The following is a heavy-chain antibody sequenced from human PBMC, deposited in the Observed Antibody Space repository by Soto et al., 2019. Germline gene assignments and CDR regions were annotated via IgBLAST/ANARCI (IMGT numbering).Heavy chain of an antibody. Sequence: LSLTCTVSGGSISSGGYYWSWIRQHPGKGLEWIGYIYYSGSTYYNPSLKSRVTISVDTSKNQFSLKLSSVTAADTAVYYCARVTYYYFSRLDYWGQGTLVTVS. CDR3: ARVTYYYFSRLDY. CDR1: GGSISSGGYY. V-gene: IGHV4-31*03. CDR2: IYYSGST. D-gene: IGHD3-3*01. J-gene: IGHJ4*02.